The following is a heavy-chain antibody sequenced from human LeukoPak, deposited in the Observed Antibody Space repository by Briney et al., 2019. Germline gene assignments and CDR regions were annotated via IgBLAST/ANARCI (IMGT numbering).Heavy chain of an antibody. CDR3: ARGQGTVTTH. Sequence: SETLSLTCAVSGGSFSGYYWTWIRQPPGRGLEWIGEINHSGNANYNPSLKSRVTISLDMSENHFSLKLTSVTAADTAVYYCARGQGTVTTHWGQGTLVTVSS. CDR2: INHSGNA. D-gene: IGHD4-17*01. CDR1: GGSFSGYY. V-gene: IGHV4-34*01. J-gene: IGHJ4*02.